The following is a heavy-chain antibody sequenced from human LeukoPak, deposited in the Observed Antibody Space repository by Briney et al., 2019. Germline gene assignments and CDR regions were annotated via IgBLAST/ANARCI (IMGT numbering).Heavy chain of an antibody. CDR2: MSSSETAT. J-gene: IGHJ6*02. D-gene: IGHD4-23*01. V-gene: IGHV3-48*03. Sequence: PGGSLTLSCAASAFTLSSYDMNWVRQAPGKGLEWVSNMSSSETATYYADSVKGRFTISRDYAKNSLYLQMNSLRAEDTAIYYCARESGNDYYYYGMDLWGQGTAVTVSS. CDR3: ARESGNDYYYYGMDL. CDR1: AFTLSSYD.